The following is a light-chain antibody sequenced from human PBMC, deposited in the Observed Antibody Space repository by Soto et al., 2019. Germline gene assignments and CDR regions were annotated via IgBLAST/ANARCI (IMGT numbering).Light chain of an antibody. Sequence: QSALTQPPSASRSPGQSVTISCTGTSSDIGGYNYVSWHQQHPGKAPKLMIYEVIKRPSGVPDRFSGSKSGNTASLTVSGLQSEDEADYYCSSYAGSNNVVFGGGTKVTVL. CDR3: SSYAGSNNVV. CDR1: SSDIGGYNY. V-gene: IGLV2-8*02. CDR2: EVI. J-gene: IGLJ2*01.